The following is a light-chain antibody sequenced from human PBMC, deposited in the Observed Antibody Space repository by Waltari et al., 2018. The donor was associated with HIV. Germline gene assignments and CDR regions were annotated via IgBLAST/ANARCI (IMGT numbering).Light chain of an antibody. Sequence: QPVLTQLPSMSGTPGQTVTISCSGINSNIGSSSISWYQHLPGTTPRLLIYSNNERPSGVPDRFSGSKSGTSASLTISGLRSEDEADYYCSTWDESQSFQVFGGGTKVTVL. CDR2: SNN. CDR1: NSNIGSSS. J-gene: IGLJ3*02. V-gene: IGLV1-47*01. CDR3: STWDESQSFQV.